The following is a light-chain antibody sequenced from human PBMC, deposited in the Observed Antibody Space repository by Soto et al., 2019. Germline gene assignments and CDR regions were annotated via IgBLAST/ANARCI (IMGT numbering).Light chain of an antibody. CDR3: GTWDSSLSAYV. CDR1: SSNIGTNY. CDR2: DNN. J-gene: IGLJ1*01. Sequence: QSVLTQPPSVSAAPGQKVTISGSGSSSNIGTNYVSWYQQLPGTAPKLLIYDNNKRPSGIPDRFSGSNSGTSATLGITGIQTGDEADYYCGTWDSSLSAYVFGPGTKLTVL. V-gene: IGLV1-51*01.